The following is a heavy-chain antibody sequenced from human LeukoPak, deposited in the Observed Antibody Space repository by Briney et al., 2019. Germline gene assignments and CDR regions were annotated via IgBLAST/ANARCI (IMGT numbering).Heavy chain of an antibody. J-gene: IGHJ6*03. Sequence: PGGSPRLSCAASGFTFSSYWMSWVRQAPGKGLEWVANIKQDGSEKYYVDSVKGRFTISRDNAKNSLYLQMNSLRAEDTAVYYCAREAEHIVVVLAARDRYYYYMDVWGKGTTVTVSS. D-gene: IGHD2-2*01. V-gene: IGHV3-7*01. CDR3: AREAEHIVVVLAARDRYYYYMDV. CDR2: IKQDGSEK. CDR1: GFTFSSYW.